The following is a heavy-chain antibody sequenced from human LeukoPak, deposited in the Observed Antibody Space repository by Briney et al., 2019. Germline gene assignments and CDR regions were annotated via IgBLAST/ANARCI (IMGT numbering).Heavy chain of an antibody. CDR3: ARVNYGSGPRFDY. V-gene: IGHV3-7*01. CDR1: GFTFSSYW. D-gene: IGHD3-10*01. J-gene: IGHJ4*02. CDR2: IKQDGSEK. Sequence: PGGSLRLSCAASGFTFSSYWMSWVRQAPGKGLEWVANIKQDGSEKYYVDSVKGRFTISRDNAKNSLYLQMNSLRAEDTAVYYCARVNYGSGPRFDYWGQGTLVTVSS.